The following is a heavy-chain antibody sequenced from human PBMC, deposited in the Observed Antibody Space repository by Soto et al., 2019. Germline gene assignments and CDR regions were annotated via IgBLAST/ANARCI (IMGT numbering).Heavy chain of an antibody. CDR3: ARGLPLGDIVEGGARGFIYYNYGMDV. CDR1: GGSISAYY. D-gene: IGHD2-15*01. CDR2: LYSGGIT. Sequence: EALSLTCTVSGGSISAYYWSWVRQPAGKGLEWIGRLYSGGITNDNPSLKSRVTMSVDTSKKQFSLKLRSVTAADTAVYYCARGLPLGDIVEGGARGFIYYNYGMDVWGQGTAVTVSS. V-gene: IGHV4-4*07. J-gene: IGHJ6*02.